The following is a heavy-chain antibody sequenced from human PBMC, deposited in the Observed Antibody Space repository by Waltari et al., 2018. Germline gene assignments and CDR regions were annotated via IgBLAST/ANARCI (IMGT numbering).Heavy chain of an antibody. V-gene: IGHV3-30*04. J-gene: IGHJ6*02. Sequence: QVQLVESGGGVVLPGRSLRLSCEASEFTFSSYAMHWVRQAQGKGPEWVAVISYNARNIYYVDSVKGRFTISRDNSKKTLYLQMNSLRADDTAVYYCARDYCDRTNCHGMDVWGQGTTVTVSS. D-gene: IGHD3-22*01. CDR3: ARDYCDRTNCHGMDV. CDR1: EFTFSSYA. CDR2: ISYNARNI.